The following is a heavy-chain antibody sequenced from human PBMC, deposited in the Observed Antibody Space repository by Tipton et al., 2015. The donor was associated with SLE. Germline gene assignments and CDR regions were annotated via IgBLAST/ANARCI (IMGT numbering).Heavy chain of an antibody. J-gene: IGHJ6*02. Sequence: TLSLTCTVSGGSISSYYWSWIRQPPGKGLEWIGNIYYTGRTNYNPSLKSRVTISLDTSKNQFSLKLSSVTAADTAVYYCARDEIVVIPAASYQYHYSIDAWGQGTTVTVSS. CDR1: GGSISSYY. D-gene: IGHD2-2*01. V-gene: IGHV4-59*01. CDR3: ARDEIVVIPAASYQYHYSIDA. CDR2: IYYTGRT.